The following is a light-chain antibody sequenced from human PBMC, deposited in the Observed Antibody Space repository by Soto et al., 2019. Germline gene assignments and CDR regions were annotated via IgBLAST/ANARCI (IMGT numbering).Light chain of an antibody. CDR3: QQYDSSSPT. Sequence: DIQMTQSPSTMSTSVVEGVTITCRASQNISVWLAWYQQRPGKAPKFLIYDASSLETGVPSRFSGSGSGTEFTLTIRSLQPDDFATYYCQQYDSSSPTFGQGTKLAIK. J-gene: IGKJ2*01. CDR2: DAS. CDR1: QNISVW. V-gene: IGKV1-5*01.